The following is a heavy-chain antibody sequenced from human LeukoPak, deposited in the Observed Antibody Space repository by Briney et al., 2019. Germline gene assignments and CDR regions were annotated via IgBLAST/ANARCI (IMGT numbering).Heavy chain of an antibody. Sequence: GGSLRLSCAASGFTFSSYSMNWVRQAPGKGLEWVSSISSSSSYIYYADSVKGRFTISRDNAKNSLYLQMNSLRAEDTAVYYCAREGSKYNWNEGAFDIWGQGTMVTVSS. CDR1: GFTFSSYS. J-gene: IGHJ3*02. V-gene: IGHV3-21*01. CDR2: ISSSSSYI. CDR3: AREGSKYNWNEGAFDI. D-gene: IGHD1-1*01.